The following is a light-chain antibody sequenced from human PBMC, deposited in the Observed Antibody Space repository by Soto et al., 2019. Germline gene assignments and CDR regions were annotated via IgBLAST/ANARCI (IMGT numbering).Light chain of an antibody. V-gene: IGKV1-5*03. J-gene: IGKJ5*01. Sequence: DIQMTQSPSTLSASVGDRVTITCRASQSISSWLAWYQQKPGKAPKLLIYKASSLESGVPSRFSGSGSGTEFTLTISTLQPDDFATYYCQPYNSSPITFGQGTRLEIK. CDR3: QPYNSSPIT. CDR2: KAS. CDR1: QSISSW.